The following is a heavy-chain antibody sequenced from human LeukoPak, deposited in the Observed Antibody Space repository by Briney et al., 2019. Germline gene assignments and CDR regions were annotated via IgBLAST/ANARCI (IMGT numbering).Heavy chain of an antibody. D-gene: IGHD6-13*01. Sequence: ASVKVSCKASGYTFTGYYMHWVRQAPGQGLEWMGRINPNSGGTNYAQKFQGRVTMTRDTSISTAYMELSRLRSDDTVVYYCARSLSYSSSWSSDYWGQGTLVTVSS. CDR3: ARSLSYSSSWSSDY. CDR2: INPNSGGT. V-gene: IGHV1-2*05. J-gene: IGHJ4*02. CDR1: GYTFTGYY.